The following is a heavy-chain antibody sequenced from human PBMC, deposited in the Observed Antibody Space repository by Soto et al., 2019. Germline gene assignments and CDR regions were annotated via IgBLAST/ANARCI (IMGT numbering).Heavy chain of an antibody. D-gene: IGHD6-13*01. CDR3: AKNHYSRNPPYGMDV. Sequence: PGGSLRLSCAASGFTFSSYAMSWVRQAPGKGLEWVSAISGSGGTTYYPDSVKGRFTISRDNPKNTLYLQMNSLRAEDTAVYYCAKNHYSRNPPYGMDVWGQGTTVTVSS. CDR2: ISGSGGTT. J-gene: IGHJ6*02. CDR1: GFTFSSYA. V-gene: IGHV3-23*01.